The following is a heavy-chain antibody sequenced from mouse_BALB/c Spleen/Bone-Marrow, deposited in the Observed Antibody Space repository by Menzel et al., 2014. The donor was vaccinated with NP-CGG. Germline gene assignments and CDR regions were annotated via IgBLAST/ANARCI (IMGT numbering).Heavy chain of an antibody. D-gene: IGHD2-10*02. Sequence: QVQLQQSGPELVKPGASVKISCKASGYSFSSSWMNWVKQRPGQGLEWIGRIYPGDGDTNYNGKFKGKATLTADKSSSTGYMQLRSLTSVDSAVYFCARRGYGKSYWCLDVWGAGTPVTVSS. CDR1: GYSFSSSW. V-gene: IGHV1-82*01. J-gene: IGHJ1*01. CDR2: IYPGDGDT. CDR3: ARRGYGKSYWCLDV.